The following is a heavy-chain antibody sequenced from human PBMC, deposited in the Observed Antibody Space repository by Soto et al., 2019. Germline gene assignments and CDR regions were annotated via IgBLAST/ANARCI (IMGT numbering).Heavy chain of an antibody. Sequence: SETLSLTCTVSGGSISSYYWSWIRQPPGKGLEWIGYIYYSGSTNYNPALKSRVTISVDTSKNQCSLKLSSVTAADTAVYYCARSLPGYYYDSSGYHASNCDYWGQGTLVTVSS. CDR3: ARSLPGYYYDSSGYHASNCDY. V-gene: IGHV4-59*08. CDR1: GGSISSYY. J-gene: IGHJ4*02. CDR2: IYYSGST. D-gene: IGHD3-22*01.